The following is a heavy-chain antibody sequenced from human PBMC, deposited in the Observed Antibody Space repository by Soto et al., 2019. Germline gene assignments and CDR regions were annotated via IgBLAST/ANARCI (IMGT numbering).Heavy chain of an antibody. D-gene: IGHD2-15*01. CDR1: GGTFSSYA. V-gene: IGHV1-69*01. CDR3: ARDRCSGGRCYGDY. J-gene: IGHJ4*02. Sequence: QVQLVQSGAEVKKPGSSVKVSCKASGGTFSSYAISWVRQAPGQGLEWMGGIIPIFGTANYAQKFQDRVTITADESTSTDYMELSSLRSEDTAVYYCARDRCSGGRCYGDYWGQGTLVTVSS. CDR2: IIPIFGTA.